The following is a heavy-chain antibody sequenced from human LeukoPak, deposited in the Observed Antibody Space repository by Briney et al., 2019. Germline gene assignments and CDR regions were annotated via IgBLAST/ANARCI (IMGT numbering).Heavy chain of an antibody. CDR2: INHSGST. CDR3: ARVGVTMVRGVLLYLDY. V-gene: IGHV4-34*01. Sequence: PSETLSLNCAVYGGSFSGYYWSWIRQPPGKGLEWIGEINHSGSTNYNPSLKSRVTISVDTSKNQFSLKLSSVTAADTAVYYCARVGVTMVRGVLLYLDYWGQGTLVTVSS. CDR1: GGSFSGYY. J-gene: IGHJ4*02. D-gene: IGHD3-10*01.